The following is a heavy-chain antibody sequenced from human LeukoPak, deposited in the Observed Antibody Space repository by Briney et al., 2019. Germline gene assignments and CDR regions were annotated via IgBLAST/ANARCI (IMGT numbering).Heavy chain of an antibody. CDR2: IKPDGRGK. V-gene: IGHV3-7*04. CDR3: PRLRQFAVLGPGFDF. Sequence: GGSLRLSCAASGFTLSTYCMSWVRQAPGKGLEWVANIKPDGRGKCYVDSVKGGFPIHKKNAKNPLQLQLNNVKAEDRAVYCFPRLRQFAVLGPGFDFWGQGTLVTVSP. D-gene: IGHD3-9*01. J-gene: IGHJ5*01. CDR1: GFTLSTYC.